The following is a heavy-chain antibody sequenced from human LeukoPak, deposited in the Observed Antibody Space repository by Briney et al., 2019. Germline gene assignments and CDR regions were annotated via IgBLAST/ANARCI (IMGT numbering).Heavy chain of an antibody. D-gene: IGHD4-11*01. Sequence: PGASVKVSCRTSGYTFSDYYIHWVRQAPEQGREWMGWINPNSGETNSAQKFQGRVTMTGDTSISTAYMELRRVTSDDTAVYYCARDRDYSNTERGFDYWGQGTLVTVSS. V-gene: IGHV1-2*02. CDR2: INPNSGET. CDR1: GYTFSDYY. J-gene: IGHJ4*02. CDR3: ARDRDYSNTERGFDY.